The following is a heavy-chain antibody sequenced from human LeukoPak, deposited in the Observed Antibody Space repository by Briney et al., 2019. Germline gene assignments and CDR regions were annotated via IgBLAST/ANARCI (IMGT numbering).Heavy chain of an antibody. CDR2: IVDGGYST. CDR3: ARQTGYCSEGTCYFNI. CDR1: GFTFSGYA. Sequence: GGSLRLSCAASGFTFSGYAMSWVRQAPGKGLEWVSAIVDGGYSTYYADSVKGRFTISRVNSKNTLFLQMNRLRAEDTAVYHCARQTGYCSEGTCYFNIWGQGTLVTVSS. D-gene: IGHD2-15*01. V-gene: IGHV3-23*01. J-gene: IGHJ4*02.